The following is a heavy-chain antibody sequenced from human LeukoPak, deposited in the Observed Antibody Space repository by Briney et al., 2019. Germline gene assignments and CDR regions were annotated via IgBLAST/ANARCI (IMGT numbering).Heavy chain of an antibody. CDR1: GGSFSGYY. J-gene: IGHJ6*03. V-gene: IGHV4-34*01. CDR3: ARARASGNYYHYMDV. CDR2: INHSGST. Sequence: SETLSLTCAVYGGSFSGYYWSWIRQPPGKGLEWIGEINHSGSTNYNPSLKSRVTISVDTSKNQFSLKLSSVTAADTAVYYCARARASGNYYHYMDVWGKGTTVTISS. D-gene: IGHD3-10*01.